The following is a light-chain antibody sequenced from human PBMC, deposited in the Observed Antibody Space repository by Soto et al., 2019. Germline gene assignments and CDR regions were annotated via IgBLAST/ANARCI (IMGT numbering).Light chain of an antibody. CDR2: DDS. Sequence: QSALTQPASVSGSPGQSITISCTGTSSDVGSYNLVSWYQQHPDKAPKLMIFDDSLRPSGVSNRFSGSKFGNTASLTISGLQAEDEAEYYCCSYAGSSTLVVGTGTKLTVL. V-gene: IGLV2-23*01. J-gene: IGLJ1*01. CDR1: SSDVGSYNL. CDR3: CSYAGSSTLV.